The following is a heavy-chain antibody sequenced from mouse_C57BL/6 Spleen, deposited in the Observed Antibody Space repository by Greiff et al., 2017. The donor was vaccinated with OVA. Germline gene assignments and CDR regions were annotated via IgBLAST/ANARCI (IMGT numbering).Heavy chain of an antibody. CDR2: FYPGSGSI. CDR1: GYTFTEYT. Sequence: VQLKQSGAELVKPGASVKLSCKASGYTFTEYTIHWVKQRSGQGLEWIGWFYPGSGSIKYNEKFKDKATLTADKSSSTVYMELSRLTSEDSAVYFCARHEATLFITTVVAPYFDYWGQGTTLTVSS. D-gene: IGHD1-1*01. CDR3: ARHEATLFITTVVAPYFDY. V-gene: IGHV1-62-2*01. J-gene: IGHJ2*01.